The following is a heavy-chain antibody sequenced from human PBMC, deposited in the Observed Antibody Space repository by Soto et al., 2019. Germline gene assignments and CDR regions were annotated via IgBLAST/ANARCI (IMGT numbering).Heavy chain of an antibody. Sequence: ASVKVSCKACGYTFTSYGISWVRQAPGQGLEWMGWISAYNGNTNYAQKLQGRVTMTTDTSTSTAYMELRSLRSDDTAVYYCARDRPLYDFWSGFVFDYWGQGTLVTVSS. J-gene: IGHJ4*02. CDR1: GYTFTSYG. CDR3: ARDRPLYDFWSGFVFDY. V-gene: IGHV1-18*01. CDR2: ISAYNGNT. D-gene: IGHD3-3*01.